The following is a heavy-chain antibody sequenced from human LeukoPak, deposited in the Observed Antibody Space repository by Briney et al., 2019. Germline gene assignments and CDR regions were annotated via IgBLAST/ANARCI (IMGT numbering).Heavy chain of an antibody. D-gene: IGHD3-22*01. Sequence: GGSLRLSCAASGFTFDDCGMSWVRQAPGKGLEWVSGIYWNGGSTGYADSVKGRFTISRDNAKNSLYLQMNSLRAEDTALYYCARLLSGYYYDYWGQGTLVTVSS. CDR3: ARLLSGYYYDY. CDR1: GFTFDDCG. V-gene: IGHV3-20*04. J-gene: IGHJ4*02. CDR2: IYWNGGST.